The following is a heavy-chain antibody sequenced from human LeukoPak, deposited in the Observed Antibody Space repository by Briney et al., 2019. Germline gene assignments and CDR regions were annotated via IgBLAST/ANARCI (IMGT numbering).Heavy chain of an antibody. CDR1: GFTFDDYG. J-gene: IGHJ4*02. D-gene: IGHD6-13*01. CDR2: INWNGGST. CDR3: ARDPIAAAGYFDY. Sequence: PGGSLRLSCAASGFTFDDYGMSWVRHAPGKGLEWVSGINWNGGSTGYADSVKGRFTISRNNAKNSLYLQMNSLRAEDTALYYCARDPIAAAGYFDYWGQGTLVTVSS. V-gene: IGHV3-20*04.